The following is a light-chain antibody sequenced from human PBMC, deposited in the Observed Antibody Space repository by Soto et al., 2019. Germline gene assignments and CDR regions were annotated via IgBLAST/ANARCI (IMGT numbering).Light chain of an antibody. CDR1: SNDVGAFNY. V-gene: IGLV2-14*01. Sequence: QSALTQPASVSGSPGQSITISCTGSSNDVGAFNYVSWYQQHPGKAPKLIIYEVTHRPSGVSSRFYGSRSGNTASLTISGLQAEDEADYYCKSRTTRNTLVFGGGTKVTVL. CDR2: EVT. CDR3: KSRTTRNTLV. J-gene: IGLJ3*02.